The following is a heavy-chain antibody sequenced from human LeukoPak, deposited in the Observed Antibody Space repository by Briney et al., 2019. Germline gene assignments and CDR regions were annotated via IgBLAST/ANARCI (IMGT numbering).Heavy chain of an antibody. Sequence: SETLSLACTVSGGSISSSNYSWGWIRQRPGKGLEWIGSIYYSGNTYYNPSLKSRLTISVDTSKNQFSLKLSSVTAADTAVYYCARGFRGVHLDYWGQGTLVTVSS. J-gene: IGHJ4*02. D-gene: IGHD3-10*01. CDR2: IYYSGNT. CDR1: GGSISSSNYS. CDR3: ARGFRGVHLDY. V-gene: IGHV4-39*07.